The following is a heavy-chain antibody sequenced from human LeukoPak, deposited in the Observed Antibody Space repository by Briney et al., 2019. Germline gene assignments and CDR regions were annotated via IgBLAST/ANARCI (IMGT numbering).Heavy chain of an antibody. Sequence: GGSLRLSCAASGFTFSSYGMHWVRQAPGKGLEWVAFIRYDGSNKYYADSVKGRFTISRDNSKNTLYLQMNSLRAEDTAVYYCAKDGDILTGPDYWGQGTLVTVSS. CDR2: IRYDGSNK. V-gene: IGHV3-30*02. CDR1: GFTFSSYG. D-gene: IGHD3-9*01. J-gene: IGHJ4*02. CDR3: AKDGDILTGPDY.